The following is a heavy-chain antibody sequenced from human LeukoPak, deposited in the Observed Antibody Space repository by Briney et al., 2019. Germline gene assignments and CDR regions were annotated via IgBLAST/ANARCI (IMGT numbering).Heavy chain of an antibody. CDR2: INHSGST. J-gene: IGHJ4*02. Sequence: SETLSLTCAVYGGSFSGYYWSWIRQPPGKGLEWIGEINHSGSTNYNPSLKSRVTISVDTSKNQFSLKLSSVTAADTAVYYCARARHRSGPADYWGQGALVTVSS. CDR1: GGSFSGYY. V-gene: IGHV4-34*01. CDR3: ARARHRSGPADY. D-gene: IGHD2-2*01.